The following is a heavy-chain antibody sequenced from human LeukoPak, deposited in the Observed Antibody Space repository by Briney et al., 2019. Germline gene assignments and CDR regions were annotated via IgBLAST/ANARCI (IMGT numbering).Heavy chain of an antibody. CDR2: IINSGGST. J-gene: IGHJ4*02. CDR1: GFTFSNYA. CDR3: AKDIYGDYGGLDY. Sequence: GGSLRLSCAASGFTFSNYAMNWVRQAPGKGLEWVSTIINSGGSTYYADSVKGRFTISRDSSKNTLYLQMNSLRDEDTAVSYCAKDIYGDYGGLDYWGQGTLVTVSS. V-gene: IGHV3-23*01. D-gene: IGHD4-17*01.